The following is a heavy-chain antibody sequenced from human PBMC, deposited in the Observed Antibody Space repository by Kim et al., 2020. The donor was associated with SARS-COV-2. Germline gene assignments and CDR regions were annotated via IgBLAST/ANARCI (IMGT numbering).Heavy chain of an antibody. J-gene: IGHJ3*02. V-gene: IGHV3-7*01. CDR2: IKQDGSEK. Sequence: GGSLRLSCAASGFTFSSYWMTWVRQAPGKGLEWVANIKQDGSEKYYVDSVKGRFTISRDNAKTSLYLQMDSLGAEDTAIYFCARVWGKRSGDYYNDAFDIWGQGTMVTVSS. CDR1: GFTFSSYW. CDR3: ARVWGKRSGDYYNDAFDI. D-gene: IGHD3-22*01.